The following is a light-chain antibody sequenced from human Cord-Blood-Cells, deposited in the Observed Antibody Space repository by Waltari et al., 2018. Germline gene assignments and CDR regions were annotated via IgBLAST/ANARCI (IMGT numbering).Light chain of an antibody. J-gene: IGLJ3*02. CDR2: GNR. Sequence: QSVLTQPPSVSGAPGQRVTISCTGSSSNIGAGYDVHWYQQLPGTAPKLLIYGNRSRASGVPDRFSGSKSGTSASLAITGLQAEDEADYYCQSYDSSLSGSVFGGGTKLTVL. CDR1: SSNIGAGYD. CDR3: QSYDSSLSGSV. V-gene: IGLV1-40*01.